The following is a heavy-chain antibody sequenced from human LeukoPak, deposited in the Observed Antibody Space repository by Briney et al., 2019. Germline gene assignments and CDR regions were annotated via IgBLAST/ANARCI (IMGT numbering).Heavy chain of an antibody. J-gene: IGHJ4*02. CDR2: ISSSGSTI. CDR1: GFTFSDYY. Sequence: GGSLRLSCAASGFTFSDYYMSWIRQAPGEGLEWVSYISSSGSTIYYADSVKGRFTISRDNAKNSLYLQMNSLRAEDTAVYYCARVRYYDSSGYYYDSAWGDYWGQGTLVTVSS. V-gene: IGHV3-11*01. D-gene: IGHD3-22*01. CDR3: ARVRYYDSSGYYYDSAWGDY.